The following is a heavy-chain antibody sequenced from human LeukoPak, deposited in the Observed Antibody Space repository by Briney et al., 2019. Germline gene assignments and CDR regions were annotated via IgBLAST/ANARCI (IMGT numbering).Heavy chain of an antibody. V-gene: IGHV4-34*01. J-gene: IGHJ4*02. Sequence: PSETLSLTCAVYGGSFSGYYWSWIRQPPGKGLEWIGEINHSGSTNYNPPLKSRVTMSVGTSQNQFSLKLSSVTAADTALYYCARDYYDSGSYSGSYYDYWGQGTLVTVSS. CDR2: INHSGST. CDR1: GGSFSGYY. D-gene: IGHD3-10*01. CDR3: ARDYYDSGSYSGSYYDY.